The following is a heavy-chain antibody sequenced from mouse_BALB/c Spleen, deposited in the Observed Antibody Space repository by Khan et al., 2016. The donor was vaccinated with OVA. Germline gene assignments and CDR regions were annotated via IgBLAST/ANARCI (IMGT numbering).Heavy chain of an antibody. V-gene: IGHV1-61*01. CDR3: TRREKYGYDPSWFAY. J-gene: IGHJ3*01. Sequence: QVQLQQSGAELVRPGASVKLSCKASGYTFTSYWMNWVKQRPGHDLEWIGRIDPSDSETHYNQMFKDKATLTVDKSSSTAYMQLSSLTSEDSAVYYGTRREKYGYDPSWFAYWGQGTLVTVSA. CDR2: IDPSDSET. CDR1: GYTFTSYW. D-gene: IGHD2-2*01.